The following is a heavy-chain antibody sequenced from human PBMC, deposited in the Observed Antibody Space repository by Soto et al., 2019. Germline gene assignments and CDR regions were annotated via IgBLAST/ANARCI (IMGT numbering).Heavy chain of an antibody. D-gene: IGHD3-3*01. J-gene: IGHJ3*01. Sequence: QVQLVQSGAEVKKPGSSVKVSCKAPGGTLSTYIISWVRQAPGQGLEWMGRIIPIPDITDNAQKFQGRVTFSADKSTSTAYMELSSLRSEDTAVYYCARDRITTRGDAFDLWGQGTMVTVSS. V-gene: IGHV1-69*08. CDR1: GGTLSTYI. CDR3: ARDRITTRGDAFDL. CDR2: IIPIPDIT.